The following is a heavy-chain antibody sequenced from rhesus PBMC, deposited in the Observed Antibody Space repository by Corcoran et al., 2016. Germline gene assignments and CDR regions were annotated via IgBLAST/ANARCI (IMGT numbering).Heavy chain of an antibody. V-gene: IGHV4-165*02. CDR2: IGGSRGST. Sequence: QVQLQESGPGLVKPSETLSLTCAVSGGSISGYYWNWIRQPPGKGLEWIGCIGGSRGSTYYNPALKSRVTISTDTSENQFSLELSSVTAADTAVYYCTRKKAAGTTGNYGLDSWGQGVVVTVSS. D-gene: IGHD1-20*01. CDR3: TRKKAAGTTGNYGLDS. J-gene: IGHJ6*01. CDR1: GGSISGYY.